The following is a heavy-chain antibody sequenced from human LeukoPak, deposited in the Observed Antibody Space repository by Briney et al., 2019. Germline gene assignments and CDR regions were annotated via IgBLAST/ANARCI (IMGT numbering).Heavy chain of an antibody. Sequence: GGSLRLSCAASGCTFSSYGMHWVRQAPGKGLEWVAFIRFDGSIKYYADSVKGRFTISRDNSKNTLYLQMNSLRAEDMAVYYCAKSGVGATSPFDYWGQGTLVTVSS. D-gene: IGHD1-26*01. J-gene: IGHJ4*02. CDR2: IRFDGSIK. CDR1: GCTFSSYG. V-gene: IGHV3-30*02. CDR3: AKSGVGATSPFDY.